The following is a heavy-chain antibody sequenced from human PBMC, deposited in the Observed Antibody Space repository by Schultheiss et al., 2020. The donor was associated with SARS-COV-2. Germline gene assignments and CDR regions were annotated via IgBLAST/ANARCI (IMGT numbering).Heavy chain of an antibody. J-gene: IGHJ4*02. CDR1: GGSFSGYY. CDR3: ARRDSSGSRPDFDY. D-gene: IGHD6-19*01. CDR2: INHSGNT. Sequence: GSLRLSWAVYGGSFSGYYWSWIRQPPGKGLEWIGEINHSGNTNYNPSLKSRVTISVDTSKNQFSLKLSSVTAADTAVYYCARRDSSGSRPDFDYWGQGTLGTVSS. V-gene: IGHV4-34*01.